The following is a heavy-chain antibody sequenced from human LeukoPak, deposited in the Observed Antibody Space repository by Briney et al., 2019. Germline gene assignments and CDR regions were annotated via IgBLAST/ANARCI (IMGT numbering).Heavy chain of an antibody. J-gene: IGHJ2*01. CDR1: GVTFSNYV. Sequence: SGGSLRLSCAASGVTFSNYVMHWVRQAPGKGLEWVALIWYDGSNKYSADSVKGRFTISRDNSKSTLFLQLNSLRAEDTAVYYCARDSPPRYFDLWGRGTLVTVSS. V-gene: IGHV3-33*01. CDR3: ARDSPPRYFDL. CDR2: IWYDGSNK.